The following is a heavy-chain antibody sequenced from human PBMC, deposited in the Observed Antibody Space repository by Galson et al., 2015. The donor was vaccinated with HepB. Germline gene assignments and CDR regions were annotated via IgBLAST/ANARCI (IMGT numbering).Heavy chain of an antibody. D-gene: IGHD3-3*01. CDR2: IYWNDDK. CDR1: GFSLSTSGVG. Sequence: PALVKPTQTLTLTCTFSGFSLSTSGVGVGWIRQPPGKALEWLALIYWNDDKRYSPSLKSRLTITKDTSKNQVVLTMTNMDPVDTATYYCAHSGRTIFGVGVVERPSRRRYYYYYGMDVWGQGTTVTVPS. V-gene: IGHV2-5*01. J-gene: IGHJ6*02. CDR3: AHSGRTIFGVGVVERPSRRRYYYYYGMDV.